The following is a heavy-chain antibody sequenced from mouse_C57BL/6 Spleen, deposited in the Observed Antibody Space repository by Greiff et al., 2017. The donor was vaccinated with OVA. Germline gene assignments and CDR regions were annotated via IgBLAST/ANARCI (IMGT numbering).Heavy chain of an antibody. J-gene: IGHJ2*01. CDR2: IYPGDGDT. CDR1: GYAFSSSW. Sequence: VQLVESGPELVKPGASVKISCKASGYAFSSSWMNWVKQRPGTGLAWIGRIYPGDGDTNYNGKFKGQATLTADKSSSKAYMQLSSLTSEDSAVYFCARSPFYYYGSSSYYFDYWGQGTTLTVSS. CDR3: ARSPFYYYGSSSYYFDY. V-gene: IGHV1-82*01. D-gene: IGHD1-1*01.